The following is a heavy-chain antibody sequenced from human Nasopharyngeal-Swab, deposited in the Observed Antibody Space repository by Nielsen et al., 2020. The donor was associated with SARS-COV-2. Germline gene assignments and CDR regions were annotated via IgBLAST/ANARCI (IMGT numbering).Heavy chain of an antibody. CDR2: INPNNGNT. V-gene: IGHV1-18*01. Sequence: WVRQAPGQGLEWMGRINPNNGNTNYAQKLQGRVTMTTDTSTSTAYMELRSLRSDDTAVYYCARAAATAISEFDYWGQGTLVTVSS. J-gene: IGHJ4*02. CDR3: ARAAATAISEFDY. D-gene: IGHD2-21*02.